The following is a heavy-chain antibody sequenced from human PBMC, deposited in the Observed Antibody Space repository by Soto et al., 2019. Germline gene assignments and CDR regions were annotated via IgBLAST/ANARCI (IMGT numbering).Heavy chain of an antibody. CDR2: IIPIFGTA. V-gene: IGHV1-69*01. J-gene: IGHJ5*02. D-gene: IGHD1-1*01. Sequence: SCKASGGTFSSYAISWVRQAPGQGLEWMGGIIPIFGTANYAQKFQGRVTITADESTSTAYMELSSLRSEDTAVYYCARVARLDAPNNWFDPWGQGTLVTVSS. CDR1: GGTFSSYA. CDR3: ARVARLDAPNNWFDP.